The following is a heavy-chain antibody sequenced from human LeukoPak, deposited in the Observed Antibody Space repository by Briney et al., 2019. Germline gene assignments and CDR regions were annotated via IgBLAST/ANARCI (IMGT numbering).Heavy chain of an antibody. J-gene: IGHJ5*02. CDR3: AHDLPGRTWFDT. D-gene: IGHD3/OR15-3a*01. CDR2: IRGSGGTT. CDR1: GFTFSSHS. Sequence: PGGSLRLSCAASGFTFSSHSMSWVRQAPGQGLEWVSSIRGSGGTTYYADSVQGRSTISRDNSKNTLYLQMNSLRAEDTAIYYCAHDLPGRTWFDTWGQGTLVTVSS. V-gene: IGHV3-23*01.